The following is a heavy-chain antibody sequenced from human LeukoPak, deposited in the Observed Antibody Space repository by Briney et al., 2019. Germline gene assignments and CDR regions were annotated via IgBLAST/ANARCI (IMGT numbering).Heavy chain of an antibody. CDR1: GFTFSSYG. V-gene: IGHV3-30*02. Sequence: AGGSLRLSCAASGFTFSSYGMHWVRQAPGKGLEWVAFTRYDGSNKDYADSVKGRFTISRDNSKNTLFLQMNSLRAEDTAVYYCGRASVESSTGYSSSWYDYWGQGTLVTVSS. CDR3: GRASVESSTGYSSSWYDY. J-gene: IGHJ4*02. CDR2: TRYDGSNK. D-gene: IGHD6-13*01.